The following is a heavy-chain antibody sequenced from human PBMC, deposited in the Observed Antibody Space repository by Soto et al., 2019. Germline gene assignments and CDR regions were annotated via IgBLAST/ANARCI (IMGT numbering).Heavy chain of an antibody. Sequence: QVQLVQSGAEVKKPGASVKVSCKASGYTCISYGISWVRKAAGQGREWMGWSSAYNGNTNYAQKFQGRVTMTTDTSTSTAYMELRSLRADDTAVYYCARDGQCSATATYDPWLQGTLVTVSS. J-gene: IGHJ5*02. V-gene: IGHV1-18*01. CDR2: SSAYNGNT. CDR1: GYTCISYG. D-gene: IGHD1-1*01. CDR3: ARDGQCSATATYDP.